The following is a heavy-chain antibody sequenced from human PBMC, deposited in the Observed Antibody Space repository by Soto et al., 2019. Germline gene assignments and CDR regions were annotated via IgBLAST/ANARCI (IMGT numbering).Heavy chain of an antibody. V-gene: IGHV4-34*01. CDR2: INHSGST. D-gene: IGHD3-10*01. J-gene: IGHJ5*02. CDR1: GGSFSGYY. Sequence: QVQLQQWGAGLLKPSETLSLTCAVYGGSFSGYYWSWIRQPPGKGLEWIGEINHSGSTNYNPSLKSRVPISVDTSNNQFSMTMGSATAAHKAVYYCARVTMVRVSSPPAWFWFDPWGRGTLVTVSS. CDR3: ARVTMVRVSSPPAWFWFDP.